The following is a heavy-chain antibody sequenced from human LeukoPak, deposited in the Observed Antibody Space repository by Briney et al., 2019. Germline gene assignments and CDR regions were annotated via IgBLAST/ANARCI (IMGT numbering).Heavy chain of an antibody. D-gene: IGHD3-16*02. J-gene: IGHJ4*02. CDR1: GGSISSYY. Sequence: SETLSLTCTVSGGSISSYYWSWIRQPPGKGLEWIGYMYYSGSTSYNPSLKSRVTISGDTSKNQFSLKLSSVTAADTAVYYCARPSYDDVWGSFRRSFDSWGQGTLVIVSS. V-gene: IGHV4-59*08. CDR3: ARPSYDDVWGSFRRSFDS. CDR2: MYYSGST.